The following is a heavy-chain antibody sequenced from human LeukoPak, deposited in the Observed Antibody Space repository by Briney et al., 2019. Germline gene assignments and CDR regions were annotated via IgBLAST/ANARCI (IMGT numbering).Heavy chain of an antibody. D-gene: IGHD3-10*01. CDR2: IYYSGST. CDR1: GGSISSYY. V-gene: IGHV4-59*01. Sequence: PSETLSLTCTVSGGSISSYYWSWIRQPPGKGLEWIGYIYYSGSTNYNPSLKSRVTISVDTSKNQFSLKLSSVTAADTAVYYCARIPKYGSGSYYRYYYYMDVWGKGTTVTVSS. CDR3: ARIPKYGSGSYYRYYYYMDV. J-gene: IGHJ6*03.